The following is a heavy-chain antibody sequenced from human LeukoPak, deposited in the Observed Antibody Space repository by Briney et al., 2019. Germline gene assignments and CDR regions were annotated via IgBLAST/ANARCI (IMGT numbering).Heavy chain of an antibody. V-gene: IGHV3-23*01. CDR2: ISGSGGST. J-gene: IGHJ4*02. CDR1: GFTFSDYY. D-gene: IGHD3-22*01. Sequence: GGSLRLSCAASGFTFSDYYMSWIRQAPGKGLEWVSAISGSGGSTFYADSVKGRFTISRDNSKNTLYLQMNSLRAEDTAVYYCAKGAEYYYDSSGYYGHWGQGTLVTVSS. CDR3: AKGAEYYYDSSGYYGH.